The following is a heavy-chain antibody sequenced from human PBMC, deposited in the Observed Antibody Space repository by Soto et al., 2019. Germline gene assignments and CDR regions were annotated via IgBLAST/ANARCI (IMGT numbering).Heavy chain of an antibody. Sequence: QVQLVQSGGEVKKPGASVKVSCNTAGYTFNNYGISWVRQAPGQGLEWMGWISAYNGNTNYAQKFQGRVTMTTDTSTSTADMELTSLTSDDTAVYYCARDRSTHDYWGQGTLVTVSS. CDR3: ARDRSTHDY. D-gene: IGHD1-1*01. V-gene: IGHV1-18*04. CDR1: GYTFNNYG. CDR2: ISAYNGNT. J-gene: IGHJ4*02.